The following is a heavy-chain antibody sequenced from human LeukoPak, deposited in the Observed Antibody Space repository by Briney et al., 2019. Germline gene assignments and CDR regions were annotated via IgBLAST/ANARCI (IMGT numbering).Heavy chain of an antibody. CDR2: ISGSGGDT. J-gene: IGHJ4*02. CDR3: AKGRTLAGGTTRSYDY. V-gene: IGHV3-23*01. Sequence: GGSLRLSCAASGFTFSSYSMSWVRQAPGKGLEWVSVISGSGGDTYYADSVKGRFTISRDNSKNTLYLQMNSLRIEDTAVYYCAKGRTLAGGTTRSYDYWGQGTLVTVSS. D-gene: IGHD1-26*01. CDR1: GFTFSSYS.